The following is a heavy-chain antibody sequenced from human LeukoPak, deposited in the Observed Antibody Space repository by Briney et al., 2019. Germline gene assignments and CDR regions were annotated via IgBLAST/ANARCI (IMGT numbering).Heavy chain of an antibody. CDR3: ARRFGELVDY. V-gene: IGHV3-33*01. D-gene: IGHD3-10*01. CDR2: IWYDGSNK. J-gene: IGHJ4*02. Sequence: GGSLRLSCAASGSTFSSCGMHWVRQAPGKGLEWVAVIWYDGSNKYYGDSVKGRFTISRDNSKNTLYLQMNSLRAEDTAVYYCARRFGELVDYWGQGTLVTVSS. CDR1: GSTFSSCG.